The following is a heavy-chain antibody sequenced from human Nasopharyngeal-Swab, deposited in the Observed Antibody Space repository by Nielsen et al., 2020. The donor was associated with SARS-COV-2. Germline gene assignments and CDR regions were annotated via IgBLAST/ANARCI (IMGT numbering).Heavy chain of an antibody. J-gene: IGHJ2*01. CDR3: LWSPTGDLTWYFDL. Sequence: ASVKVSCKASGYTFTSYGISWVRQAPGQGLEWMGWISAYNGNTNYAQKFQGRVTITADESTSTAYMELSSLRSEDTAVYYCLWSPTGDLTWYFDLWGRGTLVTVSS. D-gene: IGHD7-27*01. CDR2: ISAYNGNT. CDR1: GYTFTSYG. V-gene: IGHV1-18*01.